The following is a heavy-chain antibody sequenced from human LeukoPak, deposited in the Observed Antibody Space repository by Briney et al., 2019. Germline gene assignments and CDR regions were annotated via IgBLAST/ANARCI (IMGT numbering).Heavy chain of an antibody. CDR3: ARDEARYSSGYYPNWFDP. CDR1: GYIFTSYG. D-gene: IGHD3-22*01. J-gene: IGHJ5*02. Sequence: ASVKVSCKASGYIFTSYGISWVRQAPGQGLEWMGWISGYNGYTHYAHNLQGRVTMTTDTSTSTAYMELRSLRSDDTAVYYCARDEARYSSGYYPNWFDPWGQGTLVTVSS. CDR2: ISGYNGYT. V-gene: IGHV1-18*01.